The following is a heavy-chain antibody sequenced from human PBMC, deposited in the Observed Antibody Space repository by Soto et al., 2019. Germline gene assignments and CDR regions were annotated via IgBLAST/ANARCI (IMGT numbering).Heavy chain of an antibody. Sequence: ASVKVSCKASGGTFSSYAISWVRQAPGQGLEWMGGIIPIFGTANYAQKFQGRVTITADESTSTAYMELSSLRSEDTAVYYCAKELYYYDSSTFDPWGQGTLVTVSS. CDR1: GGTFSSYA. J-gene: IGHJ5*02. CDR3: AKELYYYDSSTFDP. D-gene: IGHD3-22*01. CDR2: IIPIFGTA. V-gene: IGHV1-69*13.